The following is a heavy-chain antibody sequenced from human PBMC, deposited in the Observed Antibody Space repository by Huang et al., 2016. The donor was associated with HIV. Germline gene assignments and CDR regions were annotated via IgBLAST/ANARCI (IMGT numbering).Heavy chain of an antibody. D-gene: IGHD6-19*01. Sequence: QVQLVQAGAEVKKPGASVKVSCKTSGYTFTDYYMHWVRQAPGQGLGWMGWIVPKSGDTKYAQNFQGRVTMTRDTSISTAYLELSRLRSDDTAVYYCARDFSEYSSPFFFDYWGQGTLVTVSS. CDR2: IVPKSGDT. CDR3: ARDFSEYSSPFFFDY. CDR1: GYTFTDYY. J-gene: IGHJ4*02. V-gene: IGHV1-2*02.